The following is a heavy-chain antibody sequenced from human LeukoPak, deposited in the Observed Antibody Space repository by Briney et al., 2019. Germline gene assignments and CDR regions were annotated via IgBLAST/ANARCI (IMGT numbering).Heavy chain of an antibody. Sequence: GGSLRLSCAASGFTFSSYSMNWVRQAPGKGLEWVSSISSSSSYIYYADSVKGRFTISRDNAKNSLYLQMNSLRAEDTAVYYCARDWSAVTHFDYWGQGTLVTVSS. CDR2: ISSSSSYI. CDR1: GFTFSSYS. D-gene: IGHD4-17*01. V-gene: IGHV3-21*01. J-gene: IGHJ4*02. CDR3: ARDWSAVTHFDY.